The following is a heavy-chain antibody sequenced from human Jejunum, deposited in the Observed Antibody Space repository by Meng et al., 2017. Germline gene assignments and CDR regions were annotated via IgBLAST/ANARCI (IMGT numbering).Heavy chain of an antibody. V-gene: IGHV3-21*04. CDR1: GFSFSYYS. J-gene: IGHJ4*02. CDR2: ISSSSTYI. D-gene: IGHD2-21*01. CDR3: ARLVKS. Sequence: EGQRVESGGGLVNPGGSLSLSCAASGFSFSYYSIIWVRQAPGKGLEWVSSISSSSTYIYYADSVKGRFTISRDDFKNTLFLQMNSLRGEDTAVYYCARLVKSWGQGTLVTVSS.